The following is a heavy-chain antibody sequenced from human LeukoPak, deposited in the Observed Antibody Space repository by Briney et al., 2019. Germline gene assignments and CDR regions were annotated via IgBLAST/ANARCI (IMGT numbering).Heavy chain of an antibody. CDR1: GYTLTELS. Sequence: GASVKVSCKVSGYTLTELSMHWVRQAPGKGLEWMGGFDPEDGETIYAQKFQGRVTMTEDTSTDTAYMELSSLRSEDTAVYYCATVHSPQPGDYYDSSGYYYWGQGTLVTVSS. V-gene: IGHV1-24*01. CDR3: ATVHSPQPGDYYDSSGYYY. D-gene: IGHD3-22*01. J-gene: IGHJ4*02. CDR2: FDPEDGET.